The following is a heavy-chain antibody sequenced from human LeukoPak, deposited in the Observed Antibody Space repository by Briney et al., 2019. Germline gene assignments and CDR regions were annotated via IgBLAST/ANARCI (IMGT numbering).Heavy chain of an antibody. CDR2: IIPIFGTA. Sequence: GASVKVSCKASGGTFSSYAISWVRQAPGQGLEWMGGIIPIFGTANYAQKFQGRVTITADESTSTAYMELSSQRSEDTAVYYCARDAISGYYWVYWGQGTLVTVSS. V-gene: IGHV1-69*01. CDR1: GGTFSSYA. CDR3: ARDAISGYYWVY. J-gene: IGHJ4*02. D-gene: IGHD3-22*01.